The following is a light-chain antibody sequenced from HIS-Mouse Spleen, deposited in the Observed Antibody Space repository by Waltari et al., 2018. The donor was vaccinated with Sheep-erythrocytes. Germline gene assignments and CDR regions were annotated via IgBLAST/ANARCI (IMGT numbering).Light chain of an antibody. CDR3: CSYAGSYNHV. Sequence: QSALTLPRSVSVSPGQSVTISCTGTSSDVGGYNYVSWYQQHPGKAPKLMIYDVSKRPSGVPDRFSGSKSGNTASLTISGLQAEDEADYYCCSYAGSYNHVFATGTKVTVL. J-gene: IGLJ1*01. CDR1: SSDVGGYNY. CDR2: DVS. V-gene: IGLV2-11*01.